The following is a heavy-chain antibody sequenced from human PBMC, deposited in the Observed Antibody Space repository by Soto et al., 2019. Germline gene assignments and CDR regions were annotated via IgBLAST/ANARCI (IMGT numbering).Heavy chain of an antibody. J-gene: IGHJ4*02. CDR2: ISSSGGTI. CDR3: ARASSPRDPWLDY. CDR1: GFTVSDDY. V-gene: IGHV3-11*01. D-gene: IGHD5-18*01. Sequence: GSLRLSCGASGFTVSDDYMSWIRQAPGKGLEWVSYISSSGGTIYYADSVKGRFTISRDNAKNSLFLQMNSLRADDTAVYYCARASSPRDPWLDYWGQGTLVTVSS.